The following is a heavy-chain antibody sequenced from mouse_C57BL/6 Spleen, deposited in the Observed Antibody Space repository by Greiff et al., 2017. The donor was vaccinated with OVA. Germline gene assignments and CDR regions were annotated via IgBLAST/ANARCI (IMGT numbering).Heavy chain of an antibody. CDR2: INPNYGTT. CDR1: GYSFTDYN. D-gene: IGHD3-2*02. J-gene: IGHJ4*01. Sequence: VQLQQSGPELVKPGASVKISCKASGYSFTDYNMNWVKQSNGKSLEWIGVINPNYGTTSYNQKFKGKATLTVDQSSSTAYMQLNSLTSEDSAVYYGANFRGGSSGYVSYAMDYWGQGTSVTVSS. V-gene: IGHV1-39*01. CDR3: ANFRGGSSGYVSYAMDY.